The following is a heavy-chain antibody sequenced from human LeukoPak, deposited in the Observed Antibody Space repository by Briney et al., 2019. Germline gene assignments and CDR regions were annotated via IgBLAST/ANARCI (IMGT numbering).Heavy chain of an antibody. V-gene: IGHV3-9*01. CDR1: GFTFDDYA. D-gene: IGHD5-18*01. Sequence: GRSLRLSCAASGFTFDDYAMHWVRQAPGKGLEWVSGISWNSGSIGYADSVKGRFTISRDNAKNSLYLQMNSLRAEDTALYYCAKDIVDTAMGNFDYWGQGTLVTVSS. CDR2: ISWNSGSI. J-gene: IGHJ4*02. CDR3: AKDIVDTAMGNFDY.